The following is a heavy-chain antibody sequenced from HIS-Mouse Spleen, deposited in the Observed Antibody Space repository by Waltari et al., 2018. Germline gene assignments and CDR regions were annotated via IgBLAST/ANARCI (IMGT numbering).Heavy chain of an antibody. V-gene: IGHV3-53*01. CDR3: ARGGLAAAGWYFDL. Sequence: EVQLVESGGGLIQPGGSLRLSCAASGFTVSSNYMSWVRQAPGKGRGEGSGIYRGGSTDYAESVKGRFTRSRDKSKNTLYLQMNSLRAEDTAVYYCARGGLAAAGWYFDLWGRGTLVTVSS. CDR1: GFTVSSNY. D-gene: IGHD6-13*01. J-gene: IGHJ2*01. CDR2: IYRGGST.